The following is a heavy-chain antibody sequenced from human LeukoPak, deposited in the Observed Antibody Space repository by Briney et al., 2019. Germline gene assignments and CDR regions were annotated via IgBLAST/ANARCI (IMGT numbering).Heavy chain of an antibody. CDR3: AKVPAVAEYYFDY. V-gene: IGHV3-23*01. Sequence: GGSLRLSCAASGFTFSSYAMSWVRQAPGKGLEGVSAISGSGGSTYYADSVKGRFTISRDNSKNTLYLQMNSLRAEDTAVYYCAKVPAVAEYYFDYWGQGTLVTVSS. D-gene: IGHD6-19*01. CDR1: GFTFSSYA. J-gene: IGHJ4*02. CDR2: ISGSGGST.